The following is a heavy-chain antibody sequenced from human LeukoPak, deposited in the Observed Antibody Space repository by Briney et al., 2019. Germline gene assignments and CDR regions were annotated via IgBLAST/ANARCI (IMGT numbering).Heavy chain of an antibody. CDR3: ARIIRTAGYYSNPKSGSFDL. CDR2: IFSSGTA. CDR1: GASIRANHHY. D-gene: IGHD3-22*01. Sequence: SETLSLTCTASGASIRANHHYWAWVRQPPGKGLEWIGTIFSSGTAYYNPSLRTRVSISVDTSKNEFSLRLSAVTAADTGLYYCARIIRTAGYYSNPKSGSFDLWGQGILVTVSS. J-gene: IGHJ5*02. V-gene: IGHV4-39*01.